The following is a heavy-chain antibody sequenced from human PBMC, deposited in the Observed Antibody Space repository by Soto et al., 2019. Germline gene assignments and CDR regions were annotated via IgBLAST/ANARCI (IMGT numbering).Heavy chain of an antibody. CDR2: VIPLLDAS. Sequence: QVQLVQSGAEVKKPGSSVRISCAASGATFNDYTFTWVRRAPGQGLEWMGRVIPLLDASNYAEKFQDRATIPADRSTSTVYMELSGLKSEDSAIYYCASGKSQMTQDRMGFYYYMDVWGKGTTVTVSS. CDR1: GATFNDYT. CDR3: ASGKSQMTQDRMGFYYYMDV. V-gene: IGHV1-69*08. D-gene: IGHD2-15*01. J-gene: IGHJ6*03.